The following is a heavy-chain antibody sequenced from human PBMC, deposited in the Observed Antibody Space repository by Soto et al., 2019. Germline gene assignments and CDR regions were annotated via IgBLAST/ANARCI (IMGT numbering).Heavy chain of an antibody. Sequence: GASVKVSCKASGYTITGYYMHWVRQAPGQGLEWMGWINPNSGGTNYAQKFQGWVTMTRNTSISTAYMELSRLRSDDTAVYYCARGQQLARYYYYGMDVWGQGTTVTVSS. J-gene: IGHJ6*02. D-gene: IGHD6-13*01. CDR1: GYTITGYY. CDR3: ARGQQLARYYYYGMDV. V-gene: IGHV1-2*04. CDR2: INPNSGGT.